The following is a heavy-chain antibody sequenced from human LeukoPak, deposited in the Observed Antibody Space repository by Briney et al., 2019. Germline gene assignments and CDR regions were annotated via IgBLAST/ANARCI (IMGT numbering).Heavy chain of an antibody. J-gene: IGHJ3*02. V-gene: IGHV3-13*01. CDR1: GFTFSSYA. Sequence: GGSLRLSCAASGFTFSSYAMSWVRQAPGKGLEWVSGIGTAGDTYYPGSVKGRFTVSRENAKNSLYLQMNSLRAEDTAVYYCAREITPMGAGFDAFDIWGRGTMVTVSS. CDR2: IGTAGDT. D-gene: IGHD3-16*01. CDR3: AREITPMGAGFDAFDI.